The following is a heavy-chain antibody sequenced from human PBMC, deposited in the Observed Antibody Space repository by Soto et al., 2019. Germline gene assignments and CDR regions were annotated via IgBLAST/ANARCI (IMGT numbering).Heavy chain of an antibody. V-gene: IGHV3-23*01. J-gene: IGHJ4*02. CDR1: GFTFSSYA. D-gene: IGHD3-10*01. CDR3: ARLLWSPYYFDY. CDR2: ISGSGGST. Sequence: PGGSLRLSCAASGFTFSSYAMSWVRQAPGKGLEWVSAISGSGGSTYYADSVKGRFTISRDNSKNTLYLQMNSLRAEDTAVYYCARLLWSPYYFDYWGQGTLVTVSS.